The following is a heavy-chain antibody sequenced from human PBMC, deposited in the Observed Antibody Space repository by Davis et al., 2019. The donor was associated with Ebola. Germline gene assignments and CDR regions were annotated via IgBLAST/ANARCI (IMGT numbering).Heavy chain of an antibody. J-gene: IGHJ5*02. CDR3: ATDDRITIWEGWFDP. Sequence: ASVKVSCKASGYTFTSYGISWVRQAPGQGLEWMGWISAYNGNTNYAQKFQGRVTITADKSTSTAYMELSSLRSEDTAVYYCATDDRITIWEGWFDPWGQGTLVTVSS. D-gene: IGHD3-3*01. V-gene: IGHV1-18*01. CDR2: ISAYNGNT. CDR1: GYTFTSYG.